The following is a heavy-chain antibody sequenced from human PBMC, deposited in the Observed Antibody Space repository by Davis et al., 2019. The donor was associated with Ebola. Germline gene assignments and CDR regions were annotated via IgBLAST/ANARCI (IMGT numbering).Heavy chain of an antibody. CDR3: AKDRKGYDNYAGGCFDS. Sequence: GESLKISCAASGFTFSSYWMHWVRQAPGKGLVWVSRINSDGTGTSYADSVKGRFTISRDNAKSTLYLQMKGLRAEDTAVYYCAKDRKGYDNYAGGCFDSWGQGTLVTVSS. CDR2: INSDGTGT. D-gene: IGHD5-12*01. J-gene: IGHJ5*01. V-gene: IGHV3-74*01. CDR1: GFTFSSYW.